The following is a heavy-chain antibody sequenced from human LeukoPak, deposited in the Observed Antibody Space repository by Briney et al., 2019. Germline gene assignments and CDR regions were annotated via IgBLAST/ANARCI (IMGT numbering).Heavy chain of an antibody. CDR3: ARGSDHGANLIDY. V-gene: IGHV4-34*01. Sequence: SETLSLTCAVYGGSFSDYYWSWIRQPPGKGLEWIGEINHSGNSNYNPSLKSRVTISVDTSKNQFSLKLSSVTAADTAVYYCARGSDHGANLIDYWGQGTLVTVSS. CDR1: GGSFSDYY. CDR2: INHSGNS. J-gene: IGHJ4*02. D-gene: IGHD4-23*01.